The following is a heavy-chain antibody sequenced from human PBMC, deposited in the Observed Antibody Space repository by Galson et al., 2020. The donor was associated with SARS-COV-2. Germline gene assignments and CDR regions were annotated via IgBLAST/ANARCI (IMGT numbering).Heavy chain of an antibody. V-gene: IGHV3-30*03. CDR1: GFTFSHYG. J-gene: IGHJ4*02. Sequence: GQSLKISCAASGFTFSHYGMHWVRQAPGEGLEWVAIISYDGSDTYYGDSVKGRFTISRDNSNSTLYLQMNSLRAGDTAVYYCARDQVPYLMYCGADCSSHTGFDSWGQGTLITVSS. CDR3: ARDQVPYLMYCGADCSSHTGFDS. CDR2: ISYDGSDT. D-gene: IGHD2-21*02.